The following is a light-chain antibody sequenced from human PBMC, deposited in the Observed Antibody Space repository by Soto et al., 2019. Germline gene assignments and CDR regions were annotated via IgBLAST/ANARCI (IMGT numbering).Light chain of an antibody. CDR3: QQYSSSPPEFT. Sequence: EIVLTQSPGTLSVSPGERVTLSCRASXSVNSNYLAWYQQRPGQAPRLLIFGASYRATGIPDRFSGSGSGTDFTLTISRLEPEDFAVYYCQQYSSSPPEFTFGPGTRVDSK. CDR1: XSVNSNY. J-gene: IGKJ3*01. V-gene: IGKV3-20*01. CDR2: GAS.